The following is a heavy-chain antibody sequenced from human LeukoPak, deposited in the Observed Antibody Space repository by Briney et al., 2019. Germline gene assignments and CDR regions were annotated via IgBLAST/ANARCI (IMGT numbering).Heavy chain of an antibody. D-gene: IGHD3-10*01. CDR3: ARDTMVRGVIIQPGGFDP. Sequence: ASVKVSCKASGYTFTGYYMHWVRQAPGQGLEWMGWINPNSGGTNYAQKFQGRVTMTRDTSISTAYMELSRLRSDDTAVYYCARDTMVRGVIIQPGGFDPWGQGTLVTVSS. CDR2: INPNSGGT. V-gene: IGHV1-2*02. CDR1: GYTFTGYY. J-gene: IGHJ5*02.